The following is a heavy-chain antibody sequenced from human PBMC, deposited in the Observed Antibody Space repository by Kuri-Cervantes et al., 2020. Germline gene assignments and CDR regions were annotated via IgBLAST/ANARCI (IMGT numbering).Heavy chain of an antibody. Sequence: GESLKISCAASGFIFSNYGMTWVRQAPGKGLEWVANIKQDGSEKYYVDSVKGRFTISRDNAKNSLNLQMNSLRAEDTAVYYCARDLSSSWYPLLGTDYWGQGTLVTVSS. CDR1: GFIFSNYG. J-gene: IGHJ4*02. CDR3: ARDLSSSWYPLLGTDY. V-gene: IGHV3-7*01. CDR2: IKQDGSEK. D-gene: IGHD6-13*01.